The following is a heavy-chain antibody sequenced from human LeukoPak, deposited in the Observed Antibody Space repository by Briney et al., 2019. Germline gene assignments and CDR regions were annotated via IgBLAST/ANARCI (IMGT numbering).Heavy chain of an antibody. CDR3: ARDNYYDSTGYTDY. Sequence: SETLSLTCTVSGYSISSGYYWGWIRQPPGKGLEWIGSIYHSGSTYYNPSLKSRVTRSVDTSKNQFSLKLSSVTAADTAVYYCARDNYYDSTGYTDYWGQGTLVTVSS. D-gene: IGHD3-22*01. J-gene: IGHJ4*02. CDR2: IYHSGST. V-gene: IGHV4-38-2*02. CDR1: GYSISSGYY.